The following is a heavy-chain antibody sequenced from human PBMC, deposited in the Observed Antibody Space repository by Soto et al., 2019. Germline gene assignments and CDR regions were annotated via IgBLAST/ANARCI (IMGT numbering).Heavy chain of an antibody. CDR3: ARGGDRFDGMDV. D-gene: IGHD3-16*01. CDR2: ISTAGDT. Sequence: GGSLRLSCAASGFGFNGYDMHWVRQAPGKNLEWVAAISTAGDTYYLGSVKGRFTISREDAKNSLSLQMNSLRVWDTAVYYCARGGDRFDGMDVWGQGTTVTVSS. V-gene: IGHV3-13*01. J-gene: IGHJ6*02. CDR1: GFGFNGYD.